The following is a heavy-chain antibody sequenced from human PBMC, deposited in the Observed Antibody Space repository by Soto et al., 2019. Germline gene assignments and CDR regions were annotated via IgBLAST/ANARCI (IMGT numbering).Heavy chain of an antibody. J-gene: IGHJ6*02. CDR1: GFAFTTYS. Sequence: EVQLVESGGGFVQPGGSLRLSCAASGFAFTTYSMNWVRQAPGKWLEWVSYISSTSTTILYADSVKGRFTISRDDAENSLYLQMNSLTDEDTAMYYCARVGPYYDMDVWGQGTTVTVSS. CDR2: ISSTSTTI. CDR3: ARVGPYYDMDV. V-gene: IGHV3-48*02.